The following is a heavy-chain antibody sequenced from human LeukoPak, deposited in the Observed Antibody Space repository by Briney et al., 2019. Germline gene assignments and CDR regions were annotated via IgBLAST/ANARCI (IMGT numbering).Heavy chain of an antibody. J-gene: IGHJ5*02. V-gene: IGHV3-30*02. CDR2: IRYDGSNK. CDR3: AKNPRVYGDYAGSWFDP. Sequence: PGGSLRLSCAASGLIFSTYGMHWVRQAPGKGLEWVAFIRYDGSNKYYADSVKGRFTISRDNSKNTLYLQMNSLRAEDTAVYYCAKNPRVYGDYAGSWFDPWGQGTLVTVSS. D-gene: IGHD4-17*01. CDR1: GLIFSTYG.